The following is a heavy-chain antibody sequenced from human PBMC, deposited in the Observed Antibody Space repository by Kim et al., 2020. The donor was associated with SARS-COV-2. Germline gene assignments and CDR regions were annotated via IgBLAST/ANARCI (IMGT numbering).Heavy chain of an antibody. V-gene: IGHV1-69*04. D-gene: IGHD3-22*01. Sequence: SVKVSCKASGGTFSSYAISWVRQAPGQGLEWMGRIIPILGIANYAQKFQGRVTITADKSTSTAYRELSSLRSEDTAVYYCASGGAYYYDSSGYWADAFDIWGQGTMVTVSS. CDR1: GGTFSSYA. CDR3: ASGGAYYYDSSGYWADAFDI. CDR2: IIPILGIA. J-gene: IGHJ3*02.